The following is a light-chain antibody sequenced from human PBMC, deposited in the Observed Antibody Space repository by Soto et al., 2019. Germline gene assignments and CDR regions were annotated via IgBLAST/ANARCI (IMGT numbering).Light chain of an antibody. CDR2: AAS. J-gene: IGKJ2*01. CDR3: QQGDSFPYT. CDR1: QGISTW. Sequence: DLQMTQSPSSVSASVGDRVTITCRASQGISTWLAWYQQKPGKAPNLLIYAASSLQSGVPSRFSGSGSGTDFTLTISSLQPEDSATYFCQQGDSFPYTFGQGTKLEIK. V-gene: IGKV1D-12*01.